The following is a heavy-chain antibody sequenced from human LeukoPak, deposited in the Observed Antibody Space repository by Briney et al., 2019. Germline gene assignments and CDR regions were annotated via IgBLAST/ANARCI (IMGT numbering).Heavy chain of an antibody. D-gene: IGHD2-2*01. CDR3: ARGPHCSSTSCHYYYYYMDV. CDR2: ISSSSSYI. CDR1: GFTFSSYS. V-gene: IGHV3-21*01. J-gene: IGHJ6*03. Sequence: GGSLRLSCAASGFTFSSYSMNWVRQAPGKGLEWVSSISSSSSYIYYADSVKGRFTISRENAKNSLYLQMNSLRAEDTAVYYCARGPHCSSTSCHYYYYYMDVWGKGTTVTVSS.